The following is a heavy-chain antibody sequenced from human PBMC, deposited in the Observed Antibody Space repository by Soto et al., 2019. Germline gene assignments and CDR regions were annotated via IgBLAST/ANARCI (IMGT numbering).Heavy chain of an antibody. CDR1: GGTFSSYA. CDR3: ARDRRYCSGGSCYNDYYYGMDV. Sequence: QVQLVQSGAEVKKPGSSVKVSCKASGGTFSSYAISWVRQAPGQGLEWMGGIIPIFGTANYAQKFQGRVTITADESTSTAYMELSSLRSEDTAVYYCARDRRYCSGGSCYNDYYYGMDVWGQGTTVTVSS. CDR2: IIPIFGTA. J-gene: IGHJ6*02. D-gene: IGHD2-15*01. V-gene: IGHV1-69*01.